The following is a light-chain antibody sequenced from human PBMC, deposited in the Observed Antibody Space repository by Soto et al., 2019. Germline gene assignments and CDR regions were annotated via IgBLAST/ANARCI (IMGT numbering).Light chain of an antibody. V-gene: IGKV3-15*01. CDR2: GAS. CDR1: QSVSSN. CDR3: QQYNNPLT. J-gene: IGKJ4*01. Sequence: EIVMTQSPATLSVSPGERATLSCRASQSVSSNLAWYQQKHGQAPRLLIYGASTRATGIPARFSGSGSGTEFTLTISSLQSEDFAVYYCQQYNNPLTFGGGTKVEIK.